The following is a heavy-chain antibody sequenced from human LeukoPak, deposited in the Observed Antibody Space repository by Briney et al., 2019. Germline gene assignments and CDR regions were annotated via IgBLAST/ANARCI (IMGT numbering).Heavy chain of an antibody. CDR1: GYTFSNYA. J-gene: IGHJ4*02. CDR2: ITTNTGNP. V-gene: IGHV7-4-1*02. CDR3: ARVEEYSSSWYASY. Sequence: ASVKVSCKASGYTFSNYAVNWVRQVPGQGLEWVGWITTNTGNPTYAQGFTGRFVFSLDTSVSTAYLQISSLKTEDTAVYYCARVEEYSSSWYASYWGQGTLLTVSS. D-gene: IGHD6-13*01.